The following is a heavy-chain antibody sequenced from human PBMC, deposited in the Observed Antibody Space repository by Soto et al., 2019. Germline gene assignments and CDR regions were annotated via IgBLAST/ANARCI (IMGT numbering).Heavy chain of an antibody. Sequence: GGSLRLSXAASGFTFSDSYMSWIRQAPGKGLEWISYITFSGNTVYYADSLKGRFTISRDNAKNSLYLQMNRLRAEDTAVYYCARVSWREKYGMDAWGQGTTVTVSS. CDR1: GFTFSDSY. CDR3: ARVSWREKYGMDA. CDR2: ITFSGNTV. V-gene: IGHV3-11*01. J-gene: IGHJ6*02.